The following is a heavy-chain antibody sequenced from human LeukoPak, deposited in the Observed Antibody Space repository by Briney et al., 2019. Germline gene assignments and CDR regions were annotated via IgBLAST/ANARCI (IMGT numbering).Heavy chain of an antibody. V-gene: IGHV1-18*01. J-gene: IGHJ4*02. CDR2: FSAYNGNT. D-gene: IGHD3-10*01. Sequence: ASVKVSCKASGYTFTSYGISWVRQAPGQGLEWMGWFSAYNGNTNYAQKLQGRVTMTTDTSTSTAYMELRSLRSDDTAVYYCAREENGSGSETYYFDYWGQGTLVTVSS. CDR3: AREENGSGSETYYFDY. CDR1: GYTFTSYG.